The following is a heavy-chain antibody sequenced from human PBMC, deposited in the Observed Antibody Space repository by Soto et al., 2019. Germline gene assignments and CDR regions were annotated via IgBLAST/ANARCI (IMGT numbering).Heavy chain of an antibody. V-gene: IGHV4-30-4*08. CDR3: ARDRSVGGDNGMDV. D-gene: IGHD3-16*01. CDR2: IYYSGST. Sequence: SETLSLTCTVSGGSISSGDYYWSWIRQPPGKGLEWIGYIYYSGSTYYNPSLKSRVTISVDTSKNQFSLKLSSVTAADTAVYYCARDRSVGGDNGMDVWGEGTTVTVS. CDR1: GGSISSGDYY. J-gene: IGHJ6*02.